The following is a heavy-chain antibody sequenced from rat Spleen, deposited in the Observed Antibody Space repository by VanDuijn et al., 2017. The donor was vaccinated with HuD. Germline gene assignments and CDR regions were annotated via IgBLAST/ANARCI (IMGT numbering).Heavy chain of an antibody. V-gene: IGHV5-29*01. D-gene: IGHD2-2*01. Sequence: EVQLVESGGGLVQPGRSLRLSCVASGFTFNNYWMTWIRQAPAKGLDWVATISSDGSTTYYRDSVKGRFTISRDNAKRTLFLQMDSLRSDDTATYFCARAGYLRDWYFDFWGPGTMVTVSS. CDR3: ARAGYLRDWYFDF. CDR2: ISSDGSTT. CDR1: GFTFNNYW. J-gene: IGHJ1*01.